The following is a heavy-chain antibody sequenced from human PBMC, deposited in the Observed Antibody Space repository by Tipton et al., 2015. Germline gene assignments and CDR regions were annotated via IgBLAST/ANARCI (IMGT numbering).Heavy chain of an antibody. D-gene: IGHD3-16*01. CDR3: VRHFKFGEFFAFDL. J-gene: IGHJ4*01. Sequence: TLSLTCTVSNDSISSYYWSWIRQSPGKGLEWIAYIHYSGTTNYTPSLKSRVTISVDTSKSQFSLSLSSVTAADTAVYYCVRHFKFGEFFAFDLWGQGTLVTVSS. V-gene: IGHV4-59*01. CDR1: NDSISSYY. CDR2: IHYSGTT.